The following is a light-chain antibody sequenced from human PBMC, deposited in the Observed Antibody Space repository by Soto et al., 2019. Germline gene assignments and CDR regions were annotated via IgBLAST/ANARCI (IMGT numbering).Light chain of an antibody. CDR2: SAS. V-gene: IGKV1-39*01. Sequence: IQMTQSPFSLSASVGDRVTITCRASRSISIFLNWYQQKPGGAPKXLIYSASTLQTGVPSRFTGSGSGTDLTISISSLQPEDTETYYCQQGYGTPFTFGQGTRLEIK. CDR3: QQGYGTPFT. CDR1: RSISIF. J-gene: IGKJ5*01.